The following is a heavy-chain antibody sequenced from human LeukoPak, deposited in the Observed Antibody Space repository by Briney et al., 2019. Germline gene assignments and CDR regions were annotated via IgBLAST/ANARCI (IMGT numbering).Heavy chain of an antibody. CDR2: ISAYNGNT. V-gene: IGHV1-18*01. Sequence: GASVKVSCKASGYTFTSYGITWVRQAPGQGLEWMGWISAYNGNTNYAQKFQGGVTMTTDTSTSTAYMELRSLRSDDTAVYYCARVWGIAVVSRNWFDPWGQGTLVTVSS. CDR1: GYTFTSYG. D-gene: IGHD6-19*01. J-gene: IGHJ5*02. CDR3: ARVWGIAVVSRNWFDP.